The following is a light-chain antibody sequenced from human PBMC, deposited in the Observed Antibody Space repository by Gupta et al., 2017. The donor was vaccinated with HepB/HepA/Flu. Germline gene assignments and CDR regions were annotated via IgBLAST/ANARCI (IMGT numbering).Light chain of an antibody. J-gene: IGLJ3*02. CDR3: ETCDKNTRV. Sequence: PVLTQSSSASASLGSSVKLTCTLSSGHSSFIIAWHQQQPRKAPRFLMKLENIGRNNKGSGVPDRFSGSISGADRYLTISNLQSEDEADYYCETCDKNTRVFGGGTKLTVL. CDR1: SGHSSFI. V-gene: IGLV4-60*03. CDR2: LENIGRN.